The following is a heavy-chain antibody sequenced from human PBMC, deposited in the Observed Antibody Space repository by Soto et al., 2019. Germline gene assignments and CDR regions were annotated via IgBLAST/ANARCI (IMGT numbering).Heavy chain of an antibody. CDR3: ATAHPHESSSSSDY. CDR1: GYTFSSYA. J-gene: IGHJ4*02. D-gene: IGHD6-6*01. CDR2: IIPIFGTA. V-gene: IGHV1-69*01. Sequence: QVQLVQSGAEVKKPGASVKVSCKASGYTFSSYAISWVRQAPGQGLEWMGGIIPIFGTANYAQKFQGRVTITADESTSTAYMELSSLRSEDTAVYYCATAHPHESSSSSDYWGQGTLVTVSS.